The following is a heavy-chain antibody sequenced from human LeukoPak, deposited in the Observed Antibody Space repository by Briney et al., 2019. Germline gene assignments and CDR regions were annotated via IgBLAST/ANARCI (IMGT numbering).Heavy chain of an antibody. Sequence: PSETLSLTCTVSGGSISSYYWSWIRQPAGKGLEWIGRIYTSGSTNYNPSLKSRVTMSVDSSKNQFSLNLTSVTAADTAVYYCATSPRDSRSSSDSDYWGQGILVTVSS. CDR1: GGSISSYY. V-gene: IGHV4-4*07. D-gene: IGHD6-13*01. CDR2: IYTSGST. J-gene: IGHJ4*02. CDR3: ATSPRDSRSSSDSDY.